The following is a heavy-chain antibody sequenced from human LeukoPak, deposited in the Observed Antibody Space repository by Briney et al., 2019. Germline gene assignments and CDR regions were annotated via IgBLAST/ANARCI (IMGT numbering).Heavy chain of an antibody. J-gene: IGHJ4*02. V-gene: IGHV3-7*01. CDR2: IKQDGSEK. CDR1: GFTFSSYW. CDR3: ARDTGGGYSCYDC. Sequence: GGSLRLSCAASGFTFSSYWMTWIRQAPGKGLEWVANIKQDGSEKYYVDSVKGRFTISRDNAKNSLYLQMNSLRAEDTAVYYCARDTGGGYSCYDCWGQGTLVTVPP. D-gene: IGHD5-18*01.